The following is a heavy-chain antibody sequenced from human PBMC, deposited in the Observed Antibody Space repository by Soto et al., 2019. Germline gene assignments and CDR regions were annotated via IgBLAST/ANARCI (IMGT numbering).Heavy chain of an antibody. D-gene: IGHD2-21*02. CDR3: ARGSLSTVTANAFDV. Sequence: QVQLQESGPGLVKPSETLSLTCTVSGGSISDFYWSWIRQPPGKALEWIGYGYMYYSGSTYYNPSLERRVSISVDPSSNQFSLRLSSVTAADTAVYFCARGSLSTVTANAFDVWGPGAPVTVSS. J-gene: IGHJ3*01. CDR2: MYYSGST. V-gene: IGHV4-59*01. CDR1: GGSISDFY.